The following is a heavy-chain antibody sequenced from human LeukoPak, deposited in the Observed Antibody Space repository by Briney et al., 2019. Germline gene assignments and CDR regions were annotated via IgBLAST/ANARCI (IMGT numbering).Heavy chain of an antibody. D-gene: IGHD2-2*01. V-gene: IGHV3-21*01. Sequence: GGSLRLSCAASVFTFRSYSMNGVREAPGKGLGWVSYISSSSSYIYYADSVKGRFTISRDNAKNSLYLQMNSLRAEDTAVYYCARDYLLVPAAPGYWGQGTLVTVSS. J-gene: IGHJ4*02. CDR1: VFTFRSYS. CDR3: ARDYLLVPAAPGY. CDR2: ISSSSSYI.